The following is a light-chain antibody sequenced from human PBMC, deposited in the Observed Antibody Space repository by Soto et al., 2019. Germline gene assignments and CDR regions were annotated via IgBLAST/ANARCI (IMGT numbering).Light chain of an antibody. V-gene: IGLV2-14*01. Sequence: QSALTQPASVSGSPGQSITISCTGTRSDVGGYDYVSWYQHHPGKAPKVMIYEVTNRPSGVSNRFSGSKSGNTASLTISGLLAEDEADYYCSSYTSSSTYVFGTGTKVTVL. CDR2: EVT. CDR3: SSYTSSSTYV. J-gene: IGLJ1*01. CDR1: RSDVGGYDY.